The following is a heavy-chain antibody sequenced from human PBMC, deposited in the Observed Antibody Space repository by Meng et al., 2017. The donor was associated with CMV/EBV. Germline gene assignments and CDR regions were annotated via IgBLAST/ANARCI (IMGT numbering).Heavy chain of an antibody. D-gene: IGHD3-3*01. V-gene: IGHV4-34*01. J-gene: IGHJ6*02. CDR2: INHSGST. CDR3: ARGTHLTYDFWSGYYNYYYYGMDV. CDR1: GGSFSGYY. Sequence: SETLSLTCAVYGGSFSGYYWSWIRQPPGKGLEWIGEINHSGSTNYNPSLKSRVTISVDTSKNQFSLKLSSVTAADTAAYYCARGTHLTYDFWSGYYNYYYYGMDVWGQGTTVTVSS.